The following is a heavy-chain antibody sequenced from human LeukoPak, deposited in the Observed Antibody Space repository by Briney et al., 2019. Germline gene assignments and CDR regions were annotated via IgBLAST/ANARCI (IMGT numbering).Heavy chain of an antibody. V-gene: IGHV3-7*03. D-gene: IGHD6-13*01. J-gene: IGHJ5*02. CDR2: INKDGSEK. CDR1: GFTFSNYR. Sequence: GGSLRLSCAASGFTFSNYRVSWVRQAPGKGLEWVANINKDGSEKYYADSVKGRFTISRDNAKNSVYLQMNSLRAEDTAVYYCAKDASSWPPNNWFDPWGQGTLVSVSS. CDR3: AKDASSWPPNNWFDP.